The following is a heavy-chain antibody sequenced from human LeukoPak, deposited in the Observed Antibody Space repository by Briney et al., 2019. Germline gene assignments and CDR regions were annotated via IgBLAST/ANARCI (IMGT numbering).Heavy chain of an antibody. CDR1: RFTFSNYW. J-gene: IGHJ4*02. CDR3: ARDLIWNDY. CDR2: IKKDGGET. D-gene: IGHD3-3*01. V-gene: IGHV3-7*01. Sequence: GGPLRLSCVASRFTFSNYWMTWVRQAPGKGLERVANIKKDGGETYYMESVKGRFTISRDNARNSLYLQMNSLRAEDTAVYYCARDLIWNDYWGQGTLVTVSS.